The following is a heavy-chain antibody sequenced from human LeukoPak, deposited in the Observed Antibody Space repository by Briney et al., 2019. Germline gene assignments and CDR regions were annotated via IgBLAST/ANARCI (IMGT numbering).Heavy chain of an antibody. CDR2: IDSSSSSI. CDR3: AKVGRSTRPGY. CDR1: GFTFSTCE. D-gene: IGHD6-6*01. Sequence: PGGSLRLSCAASGFTFSTCEMNWVRQAPGKGLEWASYIDSSSSSIYYADSVKGRFTISRDNAKNSLYLQMNSLRAEDTAVYYCAKVGRSTRPGYWGQGTLVTVSS. J-gene: IGHJ4*02. V-gene: IGHV3-48*03.